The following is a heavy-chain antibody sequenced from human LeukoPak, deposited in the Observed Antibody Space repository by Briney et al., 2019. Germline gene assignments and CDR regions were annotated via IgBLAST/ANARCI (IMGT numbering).Heavy chain of an antibody. CDR2: INHSGST. CDR1: GGSFSSYY. Sequence: PSETLSLTCAVYGGSFSSYYWSWIRQPPGKGLEWIGEINHSGSTNYNPSLKSRVTISVDTSKNQFSLKLSSVTAADTDVYYCARERRDYYGSGSYAFDIWGQGTMVTVSS. CDR3: ARERRDYYGSGSYAFDI. D-gene: IGHD3-10*01. V-gene: IGHV4-34*01. J-gene: IGHJ3*02.